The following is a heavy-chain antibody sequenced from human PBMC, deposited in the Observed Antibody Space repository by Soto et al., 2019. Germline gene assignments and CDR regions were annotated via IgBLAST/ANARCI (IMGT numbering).Heavy chain of an antibody. CDR3: ARSEVDTAMDFDY. V-gene: IGHV4-59*01. J-gene: IGHJ4*02. CDR2: IYYSGST. D-gene: IGHD5-18*01. CDR1: GGSISSYY. Sequence: SETLSLTCTVSGGSISSYYWSWIRQPPGKGLEWIGYIYYSGSTNYNPSLKSRVTISVDTSKNQFSLKLSSVTAADTAVYYCARSEVDTAMDFDYWGQGTLVTVSS.